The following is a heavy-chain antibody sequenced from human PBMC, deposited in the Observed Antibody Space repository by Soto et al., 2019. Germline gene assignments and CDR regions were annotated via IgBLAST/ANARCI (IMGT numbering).Heavy chain of an antibody. J-gene: IGHJ4*02. D-gene: IGHD2-21*02. Sequence: EASVKVSCKTSGFTFSNSAVQWVRQVRGQRLEWIGWIIVGSGNTNYLQDLQGRITITRDTSTSTDYMELSSLTSEDTAVYYCAAELYSRGDCCHFDYWGQGGLVTVSS. CDR3: AAELYSRGDCCHFDY. V-gene: IGHV1-58*01. CDR2: IIVGSGNT. CDR1: GFTFSNSA.